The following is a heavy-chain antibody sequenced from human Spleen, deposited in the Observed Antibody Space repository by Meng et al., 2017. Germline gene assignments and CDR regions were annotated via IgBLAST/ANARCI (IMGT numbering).Heavy chain of an antibody. CDR1: GFTFSYYA. D-gene: IGHD1-26*01. Sequence: VQLVESGGGVVQPGMSLRLSCAASGFTFSYYAMHWVRQVSGKGLVWVSRISSDGTITNYADSVKGRFTMPRDNAKNTLYLQMNSLRAEDTAVYYCAAAWELLPPGYWGQGTLVTVSS. CDR2: ISSDGTIT. CDR3: AAAWELLPPGY. V-gene: IGHV3-74*02. J-gene: IGHJ4*02.